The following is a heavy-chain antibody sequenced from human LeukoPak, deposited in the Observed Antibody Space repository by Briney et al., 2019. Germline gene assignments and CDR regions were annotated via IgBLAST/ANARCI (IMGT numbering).Heavy chain of an antibody. J-gene: IGHJ3*02. V-gene: IGHV3-53*04. CDR3: AREGGDRTGDAFDI. CDR2: IYSGGST. D-gene: IGHD1-14*01. CDR1: GFTVSSNY. Sequence: GGSLRLSCAASGFTVSSNYMSWVRQAPGKGLEWVSVIYSGGSTYYADSVKGRFTISRHNSKNTLYLQTNSLRAEDTAVYYCAREGGDRTGDAFDIWGQGTMVTVSS.